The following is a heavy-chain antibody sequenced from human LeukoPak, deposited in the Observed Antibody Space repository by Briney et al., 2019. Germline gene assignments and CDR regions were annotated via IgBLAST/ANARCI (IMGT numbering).Heavy chain of an antibody. Sequence: ASVRVSCKASGFTFTNYGFAWVRQAPGQGLEGMGWISAYNGDKKYTQNFQGRLSMTTDSSMSTAYMKLRNLRSDDTAVYYCTRDFSNTSGFKVVVDFWGQGTLVTVSS. J-gene: IGHJ4*02. V-gene: IGHV1-18*04. CDR2: ISAYNGDK. D-gene: IGHD6-19*01. CDR1: GFTFTNYG. CDR3: TRDFSNTSGFKVVVDF.